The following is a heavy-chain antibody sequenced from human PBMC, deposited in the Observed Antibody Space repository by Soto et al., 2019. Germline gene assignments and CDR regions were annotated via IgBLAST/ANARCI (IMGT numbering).Heavy chain of an antibody. CDR2: ISTNGGST. CDR3: ARGIGSSRAWDYFDH. Sequence: EVPVVESGGGLVQPGGSLRLSCTASGFTFSTYPMHWVRQAPGKGLEYVSAISTNGGSTYYANSVKGRFTISRDNSKNTLYLQMGSLRADDMAIYYCARGIGSSRAWDYFDHWGQGTLVTVSS. CDR1: GFTFSTYP. J-gene: IGHJ4*02. D-gene: IGHD6-13*01. V-gene: IGHV3-64*01.